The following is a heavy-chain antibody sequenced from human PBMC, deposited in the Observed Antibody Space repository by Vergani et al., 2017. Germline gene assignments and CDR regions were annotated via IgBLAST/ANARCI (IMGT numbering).Heavy chain of an antibody. D-gene: IGHD3-22*01. CDR1: GFTFSSYS. CDR3: ARLVRRPYYYDSSGYCDY. CDR2: ISSSSSTI. Sequence: EVQLVESGGGLVQPGGSLRLSCAASGFTFSSYSMNWVRQAPGKGLEWVSYISSSSSTIYYADSVKGRFTISRDNTKHSLYLQMNSLRAEDTAVYYCARLVRRPYYYDSSGYCDYWGQGTRVTVAS. J-gene: IGHJ4*02. V-gene: IGHV3-48*04.